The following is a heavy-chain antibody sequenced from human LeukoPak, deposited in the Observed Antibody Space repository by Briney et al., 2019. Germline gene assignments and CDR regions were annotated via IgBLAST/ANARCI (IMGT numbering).Heavy chain of an antibody. D-gene: IGHD3-9*01. V-gene: IGHV3-66*01. CDR3: ARDPRYFDWLFYGMDV. J-gene: IGHJ6*02. Sequence: GRSVRLSCVASGFNFGTYGVHWVRQAPGKGLEWVSVIYSGGSTYYADSVKGRFTISRDNSKNTLYLQMNSLRAEDTAVYYCARDPRYFDWLFYGMDVWGQGTTVTVSS. CDR2: IYSGGST. CDR1: GFNFGTYG.